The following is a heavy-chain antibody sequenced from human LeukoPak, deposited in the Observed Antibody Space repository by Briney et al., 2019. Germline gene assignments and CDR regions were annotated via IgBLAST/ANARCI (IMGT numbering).Heavy chain of an antibody. Sequence: PGRSLRLSCAASGFTFSNYAMHWVRQAPGKGLEWVTILSYDGSQTYYADSVKGRFTISRDNSKNTLYLQMNTLRAEDTAVYYCGKHDSSSDYWGQGTLVTVSS. CDR3: GKHDSSSDY. D-gene: IGHD5-12*01. V-gene: IGHV3-30*18. J-gene: IGHJ4*02. CDR1: GFTFSNYA. CDR2: LSYDGSQT.